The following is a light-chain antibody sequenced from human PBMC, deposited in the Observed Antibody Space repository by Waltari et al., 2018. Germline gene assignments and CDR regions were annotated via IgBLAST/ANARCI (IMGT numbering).Light chain of an antibody. Sequence: QSALPQPRSVSGSPGQSVTISCPGTSSDVGGYDYVSWYQHHPGKAPKLMICDVTKRPSGVPDRFSGSKSGNTASLTISGLQAEDEADYYCCSYAGRYTHVVFGGGTKLTVL. J-gene: IGLJ2*01. V-gene: IGLV2-11*01. CDR2: DVT. CDR1: SSDVGGYDY. CDR3: CSYAGRYTHVV.